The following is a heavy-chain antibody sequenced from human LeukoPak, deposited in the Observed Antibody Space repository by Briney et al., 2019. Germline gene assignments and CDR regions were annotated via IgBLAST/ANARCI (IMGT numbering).Heavy chain of an antibody. CDR2: INHSGST. CDR3: ASRYHPPAAMAASSSWLDP. Sequence: SETLSLTCAVYGGSFSGYHWSWIRQPPGKGLEWIGEINHSGSTNYNPSIKSRVTISVDMSKNQFSLKLTSVTAADTAVYYCASRYHPPAAMAASSSWLDPWGQGTLVTVSS. J-gene: IGHJ5*02. D-gene: IGHD2-2*01. V-gene: IGHV4-34*01. CDR1: GGSFSGYH.